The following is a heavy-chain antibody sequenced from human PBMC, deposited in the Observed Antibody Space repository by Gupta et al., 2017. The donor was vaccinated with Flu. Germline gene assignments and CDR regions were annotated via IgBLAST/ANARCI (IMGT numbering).Heavy chain of an antibody. CDR1: GYTFSSYY. Sequence: QVQLVQSGAEVQKPGASVTVSCMASGYTFSSYYIHWVRPAPGQGLEWMGIINANGASRRYAQKLQGRFSVTRDASTSTVYMELSSLKFEDTAVYYCARAGDTFRGVSGPLDYWGQGTLVTVSS. CDR3: ARAGDTFRGVSGPLDY. D-gene: IGHD3-10*01. V-gene: IGHV1-46*01. CDR2: INANGASR. J-gene: IGHJ4*02.